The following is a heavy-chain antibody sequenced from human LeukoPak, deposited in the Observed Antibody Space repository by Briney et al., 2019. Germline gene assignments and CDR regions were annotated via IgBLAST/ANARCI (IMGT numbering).Heavy chain of an antibody. Sequence: SETLSLTCTVSGGSISSGDYYWSWIRQPPGKGLEWIGYIYYSGSTYYNPSLKSRVTISVDTTKNHFPLMLNSATAAPPAVYYCARISQMVRGGKIWDYYYMDVWGKGTTVTVSS. J-gene: IGHJ6*03. CDR2: IYYSGST. CDR3: ARISQMVRGGKIWDYYYMDV. CDR1: GGSISSGDYY. V-gene: IGHV4-30-4*08. D-gene: IGHD3-10*01.